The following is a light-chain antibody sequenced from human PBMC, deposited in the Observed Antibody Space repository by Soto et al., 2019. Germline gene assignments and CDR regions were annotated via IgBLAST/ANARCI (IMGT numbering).Light chain of an antibody. CDR3: QQYGVPPFN. V-gene: IGKV3-20*01. CDR2: GVS. J-gene: IGKJ2*01. Sequence: EIVLTQSPGALSLSPGEGATLSCRASQAVITGYLAWYQKKPGQAPRLLMYGVSSRPTGISDRFSGSGSGTEFTLTITRLEPEDFALYYCQQYGVPPFNFGQGTKLQIK. CDR1: QAVITGY.